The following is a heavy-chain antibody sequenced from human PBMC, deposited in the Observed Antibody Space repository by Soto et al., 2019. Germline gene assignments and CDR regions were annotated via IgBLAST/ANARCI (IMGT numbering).Heavy chain of an antibody. V-gene: IGHV5-51*01. CDR2: IYPGDSDT. CDR3: ARSRYYYDSSGYYYDHAFDI. Sequence: GESLKISFKGSGYSFTSYWIGWVRQMPGKGLEWMGIIYPGDSDTRYSPSFQGQVTISADKSISTAYLQWSSLKASDTAMYYCARSRYYYDSSGYYYDHAFDIWGQGTMVTVSS. J-gene: IGHJ3*02. D-gene: IGHD3-22*01. CDR1: GYSFTSYW.